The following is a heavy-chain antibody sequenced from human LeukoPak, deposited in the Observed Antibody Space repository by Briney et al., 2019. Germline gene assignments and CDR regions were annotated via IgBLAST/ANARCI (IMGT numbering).Heavy chain of an antibody. J-gene: IGHJ4*02. D-gene: IGHD3-9*01. Sequence: GGSLRLSCAASGFTFNSYAMHWVRQAPGKGLEWVAVISYDGSNKYYADSVKGRFTISRDNSKNMLYLQMNSLRAEDTAVYYCARGLHYDILTGYLQFDYWGQGTLVTVSS. CDR2: ISYDGSNK. V-gene: IGHV3-30*04. CDR3: ARGLHYDILTGYLQFDY. CDR1: GFTFNSYA.